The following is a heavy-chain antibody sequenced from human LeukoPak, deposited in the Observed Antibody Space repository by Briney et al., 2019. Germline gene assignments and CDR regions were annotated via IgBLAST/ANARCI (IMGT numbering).Heavy chain of an antibody. J-gene: IGHJ4*02. D-gene: IGHD1-26*01. CDR3: ARQVVGATRPFDY. Sequence: PSETLSLTCAVSGGSISSGGYSWSWIRQPPGKGLEWIGYIYHSGSTYYNPSLKSRVTISVDRSKNQFSLRLSSVTAADTAVYYCARQVVGATRPFDYWGQGTLVTVSS. V-gene: IGHV4-30-2*01. CDR2: IYHSGST. CDR1: GGSISSGGYS.